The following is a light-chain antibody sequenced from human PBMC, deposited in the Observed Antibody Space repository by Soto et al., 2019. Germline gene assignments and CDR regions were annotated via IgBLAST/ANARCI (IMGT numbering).Light chain of an antibody. CDR3: QQYRSYSAWT. J-gene: IGKJ1*01. V-gene: IGKV1-5*01. CDR1: QSISKW. CDR2: DAS. Sequence: DIQMTQSPSNLSASIGDRVSITCRASQSISKWLAWHQQHPGKAPKLLIYDASTLQSGVQPGFSGSGSGTEFTLTIRSLQPDDIAPYYCQQYRSYSAWTFGEGTKVDIK.